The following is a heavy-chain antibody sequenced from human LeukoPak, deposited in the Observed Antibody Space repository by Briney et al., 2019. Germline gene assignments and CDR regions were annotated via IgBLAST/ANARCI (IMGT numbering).Heavy chain of an antibody. V-gene: IGHV3-74*01. Sequence: GGSLRLSCAASGFTFSIYWMHWVRQAPGKGLVWVSRINSDGSSTSYADSVKGRFTISRDNAKNTLYLQMNSLRAEDTAVYYCARGDLKYYYDSSGYQSGYWGQGTLVTVSS. D-gene: IGHD3-22*01. CDR1: GFTFSIYW. CDR2: INSDGSST. J-gene: IGHJ4*02. CDR3: ARGDLKYYYDSSGYQSGY.